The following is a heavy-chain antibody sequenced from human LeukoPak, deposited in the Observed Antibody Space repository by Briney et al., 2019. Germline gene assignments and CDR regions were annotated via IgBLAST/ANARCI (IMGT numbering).Heavy chain of an antibody. Sequence: GGSLRLSCAASGFTFSTYGMHWVRQAPGKGLEWVAFIRYDGSNKYYADSVKGRFTISRDNSKNTVYLQMNSLRVEDTAMYYCAKDSSILRFLEGGWFDPWGQGTLVTVSS. J-gene: IGHJ5*02. CDR1: GFTFSTYG. D-gene: IGHD3-3*01. V-gene: IGHV3-30*02. CDR2: IRYDGSNK. CDR3: AKDSSILRFLEGGWFDP.